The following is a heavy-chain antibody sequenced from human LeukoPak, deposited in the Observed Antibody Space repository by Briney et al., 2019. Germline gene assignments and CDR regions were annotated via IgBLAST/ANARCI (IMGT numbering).Heavy chain of an antibody. CDR1: GFTFSSYS. CDR3: ARDGVGLRFLEWSINWFDP. CDR2: ISSSSSYI. V-gene: IGHV3-21*01. J-gene: IGHJ5*02. Sequence: GGSLRLSCAASGFTFSSYSMNWVRQAPGKGLEWVSSISSSSSYIYYADSVKGRFTISRDNAKNSLYLQMNSLRAEDTAVYYCARDGVGLRFLEWSINWFDPWGQGTLVTVSS. D-gene: IGHD3-3*01.